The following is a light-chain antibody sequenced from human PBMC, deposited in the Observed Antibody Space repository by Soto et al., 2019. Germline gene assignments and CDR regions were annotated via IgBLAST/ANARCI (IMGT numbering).Light chain of an antibody. CDR1: QSVSSSY. Sequence: EIVLTQSPGTLSLSPGERATLSCRASQSVSSSYLAWYQQKPGQAPRLFIYGASSRATGIPDRFSGSGSGTDFTLTISRLEPEDFAVYYCQQYGSSPRTFGGGTKLEIK. J-gene: IGKJ4*01. CDR2: GAS. CDR3: QQYGSSPRT. V-gene: IGKV3-20*01.